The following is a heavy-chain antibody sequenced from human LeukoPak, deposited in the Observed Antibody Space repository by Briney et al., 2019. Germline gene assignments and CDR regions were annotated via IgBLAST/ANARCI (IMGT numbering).Heavy chain of an antibody. CDR2: ITYSGST. D-gene: IGHD1-20*01. CDR1: GGPLSRYY. CDR3: ARDRGRTSNNYYFDY. J-gene: IGHJ4*02. V-gene: IGHV4-59*01. Sequence: PSETLSLTCTVSGGPLSRYYWSWVRQPPGKGLEGIRYITYSGSTTYNTSLESRVTISLPTTKTPFSLKLTSVTAADTAVYHCARDRGRTSNNYYFDYWGQGTLVTASS.